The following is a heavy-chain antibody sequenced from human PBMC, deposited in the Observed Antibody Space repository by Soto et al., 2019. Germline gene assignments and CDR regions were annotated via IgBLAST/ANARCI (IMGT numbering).Heavy chain of an antibody. V-gene: IGHV2-5*02. J-gene: IGHJ4*02. CDR1: GFSLTLSGVG. D-gene: IGHD4-17*01. CDR2: IYWDDEK. CDR3: EHRRTRLSAFGY. Sequence: QITLKESGPTLVKPTQTLTLTCAFSGFSLTLSGVGVGWIRQPPGKALEWLALIYWDDEKRYRPSLKSRLTINKDTSKNQVVLTMTNMYPVDTATYYCEHRRTRLSAFGYWGQGNLVTVSS.